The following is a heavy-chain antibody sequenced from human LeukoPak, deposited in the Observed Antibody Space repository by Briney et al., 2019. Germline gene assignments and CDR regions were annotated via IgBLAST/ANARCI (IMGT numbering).Heavy chain of an antibody. CDR3: ARDSFFTHSYDSRDSSFDC. J-gene: IGHJ4*02. Sequence: ASVKVSFKSSVYTFTWYYMHWVRQAPGQGLEWMGGINPNGGGTNYAHKFHGRVTMTRETSISTAYMELSRLRSDDTAVYYCARDSFFTHSYDSRDSSFDCWGQGTLVTVSS. D-gene: IGHD3-22*01. CDR2: INPNGGGT. CDR1: VYTFTWYY. V-gene: IGHV1-2*07.